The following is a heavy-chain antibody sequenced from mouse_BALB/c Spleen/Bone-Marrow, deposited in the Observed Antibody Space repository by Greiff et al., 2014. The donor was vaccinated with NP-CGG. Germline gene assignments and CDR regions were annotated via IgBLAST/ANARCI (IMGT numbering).Heavy chain of an antibody. D-gene: IGHD2-2*01. CDR1: GYTFTEYT. CDR3: ARSYGYERSWFAY. J-gene: IGHJ3*01. Sequence: EVQLVESGPEVVKPGASVKISCKTSGYTFTEYTMHWVKQSHGKSLEWIGGINPNNGGTTYNQKFKGKATLTVDKSSSTAYMELRSLTSEDYAVYYCARSYGYERSWFAYWGQGTLVTVSA. V-gene: IGHV1-18*01. CDR2: INPNNGGT.